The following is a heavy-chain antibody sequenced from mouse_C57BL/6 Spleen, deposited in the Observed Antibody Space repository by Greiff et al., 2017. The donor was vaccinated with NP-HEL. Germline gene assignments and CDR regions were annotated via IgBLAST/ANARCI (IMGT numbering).Heavy chain of an antibody. J-gene: IGHJ3*01. CDR2: INPNNGGT. Sequence: EVKLQESGPELVKPGASVKIPCKASGYTFTDYNMDWVKQSHGKSLEWIGDINPNNGGTIYNQKFKGKATLTVDKSSSTAYMELRSLTSEDTAVYYCARGGYGSSYGWFAYWGQGTLVTVSA. CDR1: GYTFTDYN. V-gene: IGHV1-18*01. CDR3: ARGGYGSSYGWFAY. D-gene: IGHD1-1*01.